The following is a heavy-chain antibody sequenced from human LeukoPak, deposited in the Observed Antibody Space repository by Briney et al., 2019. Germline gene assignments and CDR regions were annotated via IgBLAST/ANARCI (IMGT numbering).Heavy chain of an antibody. CDR1: GYTFTSYD. CDR3: ARGGYSSGWYYDYYYGMDV. CDR2: MNPNSGNT. J-gene: IGHJ6*02. V-gene: IGHV1-8*01. D-gene: IGHD6-19*01. Sequence: ASVKVSCKASGYTFTSYDISWVRQATGQGLEWMGWMNPNSGNTGYAQKFQGRVTMTRNTSISTAYMELSSLRSEDTAVYYCARGGYSSGWYYDYYYGMDVWGQGTTVTVSS.